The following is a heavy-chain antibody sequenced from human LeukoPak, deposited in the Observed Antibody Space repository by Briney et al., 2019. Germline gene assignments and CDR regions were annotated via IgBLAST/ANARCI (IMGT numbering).Heavy chain of an antibody. Sequence: SETLSLTCAVYGGSFSGCYWSWIRQPPGKGLEWIGEINHSGSTNYNPSLKSRVTISVDTSKNQFSLKLSSVTAADTAVYYCARDPGYSYGYLRYWYFDLWGRGTLVTVSS. CDR3: ARDPGYSYGYLRYWYFDL. J-gene: IGHJ2*01. CDR2: INHSGST. V-gene: IGHV4-34*01. D-gene: IGHD5-18*01. CDR1: GGSFSGCY.